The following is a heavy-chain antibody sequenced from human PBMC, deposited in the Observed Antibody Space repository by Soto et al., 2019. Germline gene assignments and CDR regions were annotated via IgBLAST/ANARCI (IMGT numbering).Heavy chain of an antibody. CDR2: IYYSGST. Sequence: SETLSLTCTVSGGSISSSSYYWGWIRQPPGKGLEWIGSIYYSGSTYYNPSLKSRVTISVDTSKNSLYLQMNSLRAEDTAVYYCARDRFLLAAAGTPSFDYWGQGTLVTVSS. V-gene: IGHV4-39*02. D-gene: IGHD6-13*01. CDR3: ARDRFLLAAAGTPSFDY. CDR1: GGSISSSSYY. J-gene: IGHJ4*02.